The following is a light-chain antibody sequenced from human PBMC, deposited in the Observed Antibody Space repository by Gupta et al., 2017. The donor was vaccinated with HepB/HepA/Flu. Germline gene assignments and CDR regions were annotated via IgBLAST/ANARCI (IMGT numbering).Light chain of an antibody. Sequence: IVMTQSPVSLSVTPGQPASMSCKSSQSLLHTDGKTYLYWFLQKPGKHPQFLIYEVSNRFSGVPDRFSGSGSETDFTLKISRVEAEDVGTYYCMQSFDLPPLTFGGGTRVEIK. CDR1: QSLLHTDGKTY. J-gene: IGKJ4*01. CDR3: MQSFDLPPLT. V-gene: IGKV2D-29*01. CDR2: EVS.